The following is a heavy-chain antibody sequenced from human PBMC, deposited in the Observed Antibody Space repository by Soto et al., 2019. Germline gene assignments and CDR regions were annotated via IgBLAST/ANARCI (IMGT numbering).Heavy chain of an antibody. CDR3: AKDGPIVVVPAGFRGMDV. CDR2: ISYDGSNK. V-gene: IGHV3-30*18. CDR1: GFTFSSYG. J-gene: IGHJ6*02. D-gene: IGHD2-2*01. Sequence: GGSLRLSCAASGFTFSSYGMHWVRQAPGKGLEWVAVISYDGSNKYYADSVKGRFTISRDNSENTLYLQMNSLRAEDTAVYYCAKDGPIVVVPAGFRGMDVWGQGTTVTVSS.